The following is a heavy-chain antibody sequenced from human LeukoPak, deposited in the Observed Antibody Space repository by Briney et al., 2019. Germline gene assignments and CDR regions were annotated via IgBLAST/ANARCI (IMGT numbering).Heavy chain of an antibody. D-gene: IGHD5-18*01. CDR2: AYYSGST. CDR3: ARHEDTALVVSPFDY. CDR1: GGSISTYY. Sequence: SETLSLTCTVSGGSISTYYWSWIRQPPGKGLEWIGYAYYSGSTNSNPSLKSRVIISVDTSKNQFSLKLSSVTAADTAVYYCARHEDTALVVSPFDYWGQGTLVTVSS. V-gene: IGHV4-59*01. J-gene: IGHJ4*02.